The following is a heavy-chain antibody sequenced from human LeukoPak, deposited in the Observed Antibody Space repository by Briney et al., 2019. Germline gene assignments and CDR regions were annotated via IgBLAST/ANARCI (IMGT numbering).Heavy chain of an antibody. Sequence: GASVKVSCKASGDTLTNYDFNWVRKATGQGLEWMGWISAYNGNTNYAQKLQGRVTMTTDTSTSTAYMELRSLRSDDTAVYYCAVQPVLRYFDWLENYYYYGMDVWGQGTTVTVSS. D-gene: IGHD3-9*01. V-gene: IGHV1-18*01. CDR2: ISAYNGNT. CDR1: GDTLTNYD. J-gene: IGHJ6*02. CDR3: AVQPVLRYFDWLENYYYYGMDV.